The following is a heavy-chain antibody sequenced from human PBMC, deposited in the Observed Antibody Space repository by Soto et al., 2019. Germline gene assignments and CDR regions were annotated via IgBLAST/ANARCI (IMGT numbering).Heavy chain of an antibody. CDR2: ISGSGGST. CDR1: GFTFSSYA. D-gene: IGHD6-19*01. J-gene: IGHJ3*02. V-gene: IGHV3-23*01. CDR3: ANTAVAGTVHDAFDI. Sequence: GSLRLSCAASGFTFSSYAMGWVRQAPGKGLEWVSAISGSGGSTYYADSVKGRFTISRDNSKNTLYLQMNSLRAEDTAVYYCANTAVAGTVHDAFDIWGQGTMVTVSS.